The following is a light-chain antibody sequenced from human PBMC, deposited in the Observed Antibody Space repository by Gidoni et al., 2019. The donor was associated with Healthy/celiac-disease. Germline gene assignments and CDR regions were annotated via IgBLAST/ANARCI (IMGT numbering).Light chain of an antibody. V-gene: IGKV4-1*01. Sequence: DIVMTPSPDSLAVSLGERATINCKSSQSVLYSSNNKNYLAWYQQKPGQPPKLLIYCASTRESGVPDRFSGSGSGTDFTLTISSLQAEDVAVYYCQQYYSTPITFGQXTRLEIK. CDR3: QQYYSTPIT. CDR1: QSVLYSSNNKNY. CDR2: CAS. J-gene: IGKJ5*01.